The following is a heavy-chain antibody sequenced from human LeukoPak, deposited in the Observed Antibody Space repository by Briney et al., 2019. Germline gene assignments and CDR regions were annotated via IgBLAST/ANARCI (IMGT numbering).Heavy chain of an antibody. Sequence: SETLSLTCTVSGGSISSYYWSWIRQPPGKGLEWIGYIYYSGSTNYNPSLKSRVTISVDTSKNQFSLKLSSVTAADTAVYYCARANYGELLHYWGQGTLVTVSS. V-gene: IGHV4-59*01. CDR3: ARANYGELLHY. CDR2: IYYSGST. D-gene: IGHD4-17*01. CDR1: GGSISSYY. J-gene: IGHJ4*02.